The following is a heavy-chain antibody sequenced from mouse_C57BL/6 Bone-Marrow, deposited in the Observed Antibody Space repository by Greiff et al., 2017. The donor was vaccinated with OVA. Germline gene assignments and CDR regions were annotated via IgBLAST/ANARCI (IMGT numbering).Heavy chain of an antibody. CDR1: GYTFTSYG. CDR2: IYPRSGNT. V-gene: IGHV1-81*01. CDR3: ARPQLGRDY. J-gene: IGHJ2*01. Sequence: VKLMESGAELARPGASVKLSCKASGYTFTSYGISWVKQRTGQGLEWIGEIYPRSGNTYYNEKFKGKATLTADKSSSTAYMELRSLTSEDSAVYFCARPQLGRDYWGQGTTLTVSS. D-gene: IGHD4-1*02.